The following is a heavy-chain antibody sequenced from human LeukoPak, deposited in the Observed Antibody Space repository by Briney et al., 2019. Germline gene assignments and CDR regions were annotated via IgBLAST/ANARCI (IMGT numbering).Heavy chain of an antibody. Sequence: PSETLSLTCAVYGRSFSGYYWSWIRQPPGKGLEWIGEINHSGSTNYNPSLKSRVTISVDTSKNQFSLKLSSVTAADTAVYYCARVRTYYYDSSGFPQGVAAFDIWGQGTMVTVSS. D-gene: IGHD3-22*01. CDR1: GRSFSGYY. J-gene: IGHJ3*02. V-gene: IGHV4-34*01. CDR2: INHSGST. CDR3: ARVRTYYYDSSGFPQGVAAFDI.